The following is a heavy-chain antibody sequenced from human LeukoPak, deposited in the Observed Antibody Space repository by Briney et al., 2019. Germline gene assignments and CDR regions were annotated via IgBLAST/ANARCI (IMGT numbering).Heavy chain of an antibody. J-gene: IGHJ4*02. CDR1: GGSISSSSYY. D-gene: IGHD3-22*01. Sequence: KPSETLSLTCTVSGGSISSSSYYWGWIRQPPGKGLEWIGSLYHSGSTYNNPSLKNRLTISVDTSKNQFSLKLTSVTAADTAVYYCARTTYYYEGSFDYWGQGTLVTVSS. CDR3: ARTTYYYEGSFDY. V-gene: IGHV4-39*07. CDR2: LYHSGST.